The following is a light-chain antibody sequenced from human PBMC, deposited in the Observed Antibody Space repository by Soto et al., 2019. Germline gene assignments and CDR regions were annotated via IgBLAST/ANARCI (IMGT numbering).Light chain of an antibody. V-gene: IGKV3-15*01. J-gene: IGKJ2*01. CDR2: GAS. Sequence: IVMTQSPATLSVSPGERATLSCRASQSVSSYLAWYQQKPGQAPRLLFYGASARATGVTARFSGSGSGTEFTLTISSLLSEDFAVYYCQQDNNWPRTFGQGTKLEIK. CDR3: QQDNNWPRT. CDR1: QSVSSY.